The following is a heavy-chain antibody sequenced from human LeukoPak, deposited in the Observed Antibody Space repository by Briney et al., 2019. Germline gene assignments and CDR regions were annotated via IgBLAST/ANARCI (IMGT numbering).Heavy chain of an antibody. D-gene: IGHD6-19*01. CDR1: GYSISSGYY. V-gene: IGHV4-38-2*02. J-gene: IGHJ4*02. Sequence: PSETLSLTCTVSGYSISSGYYWGWIRQPPGKGLEWIGSIYYSGSTYYNPSLKSRVTISVDTSKNQFSLKLSSVTAADTAVYYCARSYRGIAVTFDYWGQGTLVTVSS. CDR3: ARSYRGIAVTFDY. CDR2: IYYSGST.